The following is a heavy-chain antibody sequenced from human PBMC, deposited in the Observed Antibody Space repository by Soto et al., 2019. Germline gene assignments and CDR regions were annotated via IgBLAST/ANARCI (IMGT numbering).Heavy chain of an antibody. CDR3: ASAAWYSLAY. V-gene: IGHV4-4*02. CDR2: IYHSGNT. CDR1: GDSISNDYW. D-gene: IGHD2-21*02. J-gene: IGHJ4*02. Sequence: QVQLQESGPGLVEPSGTLSLTCAVSGDSISNDYWWSWVRQPPGKGLEWIGVIYHSGNTNYSPSLKSRVTISMDKSRSQFSLHLSSVTAADTAVYYCASAAWYSLAYWGQGTLVTVSS.